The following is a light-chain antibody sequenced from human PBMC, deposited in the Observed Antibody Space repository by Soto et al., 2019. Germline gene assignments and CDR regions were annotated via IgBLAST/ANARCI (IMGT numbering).Light chain of an antibody. V-gene: IGKV1-5*01. CDR1: QSIVTY. CDR2: DAS. Sequence: IKMYNSPSSLSAKIGDRVTITCRASQSIVTYLNWYLQDPGKAPKLLIYDASALPRGVPSRFSGSGSGTKFTLTIASLQPDDFATYCCQQYETFSGTFCPGTNVDIK. J-gene: IGKJ1*01. CDR3: QQYETFSGT.